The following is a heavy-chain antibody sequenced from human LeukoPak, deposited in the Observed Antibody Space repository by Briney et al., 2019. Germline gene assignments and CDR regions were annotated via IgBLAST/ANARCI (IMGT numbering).Heavy chain of an antibody. Sequence: GASVKVSCKAFGHTFTSNYMHWVRQAPGQGPEWMGVISPSGGSTTYAQKFQGRVTLTRDMSTSTDYLELSSLRSEDTAVYYCAKQPIAAAGRDYWGQGTLVTVTS. J-gene: IGHJ4*02. CDR3: AKQPIAAAGRDY. CDR2: ISPSGGST. CDR1: GHTFTSNY. V-gene: IGHV1-46*01. D-gene: IGHD6-13*01.